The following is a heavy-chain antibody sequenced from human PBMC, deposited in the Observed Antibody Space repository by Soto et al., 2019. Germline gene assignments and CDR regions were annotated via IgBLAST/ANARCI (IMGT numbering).Heavy chain of an antibody. V-gene: IGHV4-34*01. D-gene: IGHD5-18*01. CDR1: GGSFSGYY. CDR2: INHSGST. CDR3: ASATRGGLQIWSRGHNWLDT. J-gene: IGHJ5*02. Sequence: SETLSLTCAVYGGSFSGYYWSWIRQPPGKGLEWIGEINHSGSTNYNPSLKSRVTISVDTSKNQFSLKLSSVTAADTAVYYCASATRGGLQIWSRGHNWLDTWGQGTLVTVSS.